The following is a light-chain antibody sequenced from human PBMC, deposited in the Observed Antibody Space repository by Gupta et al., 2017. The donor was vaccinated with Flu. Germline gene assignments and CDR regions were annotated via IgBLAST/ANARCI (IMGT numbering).Light chain of an antibody. CDR2: DAS. V-gene: IGKV3-11*01. CDR3: QKRSHCPPYT. J-gene: IGKJ2*01. Sequence: EVVLTPPPATLSLSPAERATLSCRASQSVVTYLAWYQQKPGQTPRLLIYDASNRATGIPASFSGSGSGTDFTLTIRSLEPEDFAVYDCQKRSHCPPYTFGQGTRLEI. CDR1: QSVVTY.